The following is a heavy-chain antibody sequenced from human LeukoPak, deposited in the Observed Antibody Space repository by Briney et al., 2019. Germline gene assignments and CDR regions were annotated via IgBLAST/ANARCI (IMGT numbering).Heavy chain of an antibody. V-gene: IGHV3-23*01. CDR3: ARGTGWSGYYDAFDI. CDR2: ISGSGHST. D-gene: IGHD3-3*01. CDR1: GFTFSSYG. Sequence: GGSLRLSCAVSGFTFSSYGMSWVRQAPGKGLEWVSAISGSGHSTYYADSVKGRFTISRDNSKNTLYLQMNSLRAEDTAVYYCARGTGWSGYYDAFDIWGQGTMVTVSS. J-gene: IGHJ3*02.